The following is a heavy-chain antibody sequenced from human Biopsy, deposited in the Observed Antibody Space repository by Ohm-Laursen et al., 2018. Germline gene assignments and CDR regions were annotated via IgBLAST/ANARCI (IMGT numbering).Heavy chain of an antibody. J-gene: IGHJ4*02. D-gene: IGHD3-10*01. CDR2: INPNSGAT. CDR3: ARDRMTDVFGGPTRTDVFDS. CDR1: GYTFTTYY. Sequence: ASAKVSCKASGYTFTTYYIHWVRQSPGQGLEWMGWINPNSGATNSAQKFRDRVTLTRDTSISAVYIDLRRLKSDDAAIYYCARDRMTDVFGGPTRTDVFDSWGQGTPVTVSS. V-gene: IGHV1-2*02.